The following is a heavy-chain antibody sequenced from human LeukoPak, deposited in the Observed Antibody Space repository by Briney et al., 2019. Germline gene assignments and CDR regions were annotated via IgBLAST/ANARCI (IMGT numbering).Heavy chain of an antibody. CDR3: ARPQTTVTSFFDY. J-gene: IGHJ4*02. D-gene: IGHD4-17*01. CDR1: GFTFSSYW. Sequence: GGSLRLSCAASGFTFSSYWMSWVRQAPGKGLEWVASMKQDGSEKYYVDSVKGRFTISRDNSKNTLYLQMNSLRAEDTAVYYCARPQTTVTSFFDYWGQGTLVTVSS. V-gene: IGHV3-7*01. CDR2: MKQDGSEK.